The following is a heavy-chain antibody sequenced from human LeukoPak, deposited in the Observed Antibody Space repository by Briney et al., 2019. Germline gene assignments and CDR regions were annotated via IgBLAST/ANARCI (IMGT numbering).Heavy chain of an antibody. D-gene: IGHD3-10*01. CDR3: ASTWGSFFDY. CDR1: GGSISSSSYY. J-gene: IGHJ4*02. CDR2: IYYSGST. Sequence: SETLSLTCTVSGGSISSSSYYWGWIRQPPGKGLEWIGSIYYSGSTYYNPSLKSRVTISVDTSKNQFSLKLSSVTAADTAVYYCASTWGSFFDYWGQGTLVTVSS. V-gene: IGHV4-39*07.